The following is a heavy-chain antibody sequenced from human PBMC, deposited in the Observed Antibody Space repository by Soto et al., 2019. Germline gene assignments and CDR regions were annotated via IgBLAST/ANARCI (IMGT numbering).Heavy chain of an antibody. J-gene: IGHJ4*02. CDR1: GGTLRSYA. CDR3: ATDTGSYYDVAY. CDR2: IVPVYPTS. V-gene: IGHV1-69*06. D-gene: IGHD3-10*01. Sequence: SVKVSCKASGGTLRSYAISWVRQAPGQGLEWMGGIVPVYPTSNYAQKFRGRLTITADKSTSTAYMGLSSLRSDDTAVYYCATDTGSYYDVAYWGQGTLVTVSS.